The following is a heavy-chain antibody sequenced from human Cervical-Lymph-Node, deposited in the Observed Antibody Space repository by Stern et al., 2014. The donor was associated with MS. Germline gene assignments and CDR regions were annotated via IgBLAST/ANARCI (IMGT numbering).Heavy chain of an antibody. CDR3: ARDRLYSSGWTYFDY. V-gene: IGHV3-30*04. Sequence: QVQLVESGGGVVQPGGSLRLSCGASGFTFSDYTMHWVRQAPGKGLEWVAHILGDGTTKYYADSVKGRFTISRDNSKNTLYVQMSSRRTEDPAVYYCARDRLYSSGWTYFDYWGQGTVVTVSS. D-gene: IGHD6-19*01. J-gene: IGHJ4*02. CDR2: ILGDGTTK. CDR1: GFTFSDYT.